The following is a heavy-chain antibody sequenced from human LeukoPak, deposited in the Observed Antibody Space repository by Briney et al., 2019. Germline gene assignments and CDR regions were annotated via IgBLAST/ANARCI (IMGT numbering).Heavy chain of an antibody. D-gene: IGHD1-26*01. CDR3: ARLIGELSDAFDI. J-gene: IGHJ3*02. Sequence: GESLKISCNGSGYXFTSYWICWVRQMPGKGLEWMGIIYPGDSDTRYSPSFQGQVTISADKSISTAYLQWSSLMASDTAMYYCARLIGELSDAFDIWGQGTMVTVSS. V-gene: IGHV5-51*01. CDR2: IYPGDSDT. CDR1: GYXFTSYW.